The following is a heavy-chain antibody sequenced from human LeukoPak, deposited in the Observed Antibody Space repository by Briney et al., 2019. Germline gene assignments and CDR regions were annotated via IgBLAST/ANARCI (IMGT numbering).Heavy chain of an antibody. V-gene: IGHV3-48*04. Sequence: GGSLRLSCAASGFTFSTFSMNWARQAPGKGPEWVSYISSSSSTTYYADSVKGRFTISRDNAKNSLYLQMNSLRAEDTAVYYCVRRGLIVTEYLERWGQGTLVIVSS. CDR2: ISSSSSTT. J-gene: IGHJ1*01. CDR1: GFTFSTFS. CDR3: VRRGLIVTEYLER. D-gene: IGHD3-10*01.